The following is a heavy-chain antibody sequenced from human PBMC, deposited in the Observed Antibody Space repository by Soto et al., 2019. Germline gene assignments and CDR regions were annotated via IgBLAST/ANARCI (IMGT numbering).Heavy chain of an antibody. D-gene: IGHD2-2*01. CDR1: GYTFTSYD. CDR3: ARGRKGSTRIYYYYMDV. V-gene: IGHV1-8*01. Sequence: PSVKVSCKASGYTFTSYDINWVRQATGQGLEWMGWMNPNSGNTGYAQKFQGRVTMTRNTSISTAYMELSSLRSEDTAVYYCARGRKGSTRIYYYYMDVWGKGTTVTVSS. J-gene: IGHJ6*03. CDR2: MNPNSGNT.